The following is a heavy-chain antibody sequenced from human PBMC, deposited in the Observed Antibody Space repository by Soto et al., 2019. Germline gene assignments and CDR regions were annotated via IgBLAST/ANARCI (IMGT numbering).Heavy chain of an antibody. Sequence: GASVKVSCKASGYTFTHYYMHWVRQAPGQGLEWMGILNPNGGSTDYAQKFQGRVTLTRDTSTSTVFMELSSLRSDDTAMYYCARVNSDSNNWVGFVYWGQGTLVTVSS. CDR3: ARVNSDSNNWVGFVY. D-gene: IGHD1-1*01. V-gene: IGHV1-46*01. CDR1: GYTFTHYY. J-gene: IGHJ4*02. CDR2: LNPNGGST.